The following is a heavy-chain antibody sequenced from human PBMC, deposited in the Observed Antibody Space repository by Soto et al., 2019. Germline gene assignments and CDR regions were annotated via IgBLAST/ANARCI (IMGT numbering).Heavy chain of an antibody. Sequence: GGSLRLSCAVSGFTFSSYWMHWVRQAPGKGLVWVSRINGDGNSTSYADSVKGRFTISRDHAKDTLYLQMNSLRAEDTAVYYCARGPSSPPIYCSGGSCYFPVGPWGQGTLVTVSS. D-gene: IGHD2-15*01. J-gene: IGHJ5*02. CDR2: INGDGNST. CDR1: GFTFSSYW. V-gene: IGHV3-74*01. CDR3: ARGPSSPPIYCSGGSCYFPVGP.